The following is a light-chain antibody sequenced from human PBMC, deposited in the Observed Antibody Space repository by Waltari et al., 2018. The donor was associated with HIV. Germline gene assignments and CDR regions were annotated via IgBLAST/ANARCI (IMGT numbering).Light chain of an antibody. CDR1: SLRNYY. J-gene: IGLJ3*02. CDR2: DKN. CDR3: ASRDNNGKRVL. Sequence: SSELTQDPAVSVALGQTVTITCQGDSLRNYYASWHQQKPGQAPILVIYDKNTRPSGIPDRFSGSTWGNTACLTITRSQAEDEADYYCASRDNNGKRVLFGGGTKVTVL. V-gene: IGLV3-19*01.